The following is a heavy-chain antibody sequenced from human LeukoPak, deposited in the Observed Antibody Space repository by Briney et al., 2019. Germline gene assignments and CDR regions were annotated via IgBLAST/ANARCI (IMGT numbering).Heavy chain of an antibody. CDR1: GFIFSTYW. CDR2: INQDGSEK. D-gene: IGHD5-18*01. V-gene: IGHV3-7*05. J-gene: IGHJ4*02. Sequence: GGSLRLSCAASGFIFSTYWMSWVRLAPGKGLEWVANINQDGSEKHYVDSVKGRFTISRDNAKNSLYLQMNSLRAEDTAVYYCARVAEIQLWLRSAFDYWGQGTVVTVSS. CDR3: ARVAEIQLWLRSAFDY.